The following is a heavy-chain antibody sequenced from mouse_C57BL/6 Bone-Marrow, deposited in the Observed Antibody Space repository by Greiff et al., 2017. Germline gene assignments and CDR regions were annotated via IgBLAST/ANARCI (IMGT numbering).Heavy chain of an antibody. CDR1: GYAISTYW. D-gene: IGHD4-1*01. CDR2: IYPGDGDT. V-gene: IGHV1-80*01. J-gene: IGHJ2*01. Sequence: QVQLQQSGAELVKPGASVTISCTVSGYAISTYWMNWVKQRPGEGLEWIGQIYPGDGDTNYNGKFKGKATLTADKSSSTASMQLSSLTSDDATVYFCEKDWDYFDYWGQGTTLTVSS. CDR3: EKDWDYFDY.